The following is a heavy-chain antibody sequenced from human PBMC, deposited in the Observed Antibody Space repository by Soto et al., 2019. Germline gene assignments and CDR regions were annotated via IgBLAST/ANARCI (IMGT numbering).Heavy chain of an antibody. CDR3: ARRPRCAAPVTSIISGFDP. V-gene: IGHV4-39*01. Sequence: QLQLQESGPGLVKPSETLSLTCTVSGGSISSSRSYWGWIRKPPGKGLEWIGYIYYSCSTNSNPSLMYRVTITVETSNNQISLKRISVKAADTAVYYCARRPRCAAPVTSIISGFDPCGPGALVPVSS. CDR2: IYYSCST. CDR1: GGSISSSRSY. J-gene: IGHJ5*02. D-gene: IGHD4-17*01.